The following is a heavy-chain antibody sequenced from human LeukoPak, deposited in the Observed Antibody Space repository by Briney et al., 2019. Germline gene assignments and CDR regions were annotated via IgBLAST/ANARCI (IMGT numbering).Heavy chain of an antibody. V-gene: IGHV3-7*01. CDR2: IKEDGTEK. J-gene: IGHJ6*03. CDR1: GFTFSRHS. Sequence: GGSLRLSCEVSGFTFSRHSMSWVRQAPGKGLEWVAKIKEDGTEKYYVGSVEGRFTISRDNARNTLFLQMNSLRVEDTAVYFCARESGDYGSADMPGYYYYMDVWAKGTTVIVSS. CDR3: ARESGDYGSADMPGYYYYMDV. D-gene: IGHD3-10*01.